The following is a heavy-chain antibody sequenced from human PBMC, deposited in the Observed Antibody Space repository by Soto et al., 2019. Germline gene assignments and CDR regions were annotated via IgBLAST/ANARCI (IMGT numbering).Heavy chain of an antibody. D-gene: IGHD2-2*01. J-gene: IGHJ6*02. CDR3: AREGGYCSSTSCSYYYGMDV. CDR1: GGSISSGGYS. CDR2: IYHSGST. Sequence: SETLSLTCAVSGGSISSGGYSWSWIRQPPGKGLEWIGYIYHSGSTYYNPSLKSRVTISVDRSKNQFSLKLSSVTAADTAVYYCAREGGYCSSTSCSYYYGMDVWGQGTTVTVSS. V-gene: IGHV4-30-2*01.